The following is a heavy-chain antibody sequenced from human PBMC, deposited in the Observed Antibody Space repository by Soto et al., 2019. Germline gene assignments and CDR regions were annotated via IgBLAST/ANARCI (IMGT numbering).Heavy chain of an antibody. J-gene: IGHJ4*02. V-gene: IGHV1-24*01. CDR1: GYTLTELS. Sequence: QVQLVQSGAEVKKPGASVKVSCKVSGYTLTELSLHRVRQAPGKGLEWMGGFDPEDGETIYAQKFQGRVTMTEDTSTDTAYMELSSLRSEDTAVYYCTTGQRPLRFLEWLSRYYFDYWGQGTLVTVSS. CDR2: FDPEDGET. D-gene: IGHD3-3*01. CDR3: TTGQRPLRFLEWLSRYYFDY.